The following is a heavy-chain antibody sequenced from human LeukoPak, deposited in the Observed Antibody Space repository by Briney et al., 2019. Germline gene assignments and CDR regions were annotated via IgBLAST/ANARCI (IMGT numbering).Heavy chain of an antibody. CDR1: GFTFSSYG. D-gene: IGHD4-17*01. J-gene: IGHJ6*02. CDR2: ISYDGSNK. CDR3: AKDRGTVTTEYYYYGMDV. Sequence: GRPLRLSCAASGFTFSSYGMHWVRQAPGKGLEWVAVISYDGSNKYYADSVKGRFTISRDNSKNTLYLQMNSLRAEDTAVYYCAKDRGTVTTEYYYYGMDVWGQGTTVTVSS. V-gene: IGHV3-30*18.